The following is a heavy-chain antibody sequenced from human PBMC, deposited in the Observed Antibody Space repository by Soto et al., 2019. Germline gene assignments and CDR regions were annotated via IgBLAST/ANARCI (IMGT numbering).Heavy chain of an antibody. J-gene: IGHJ5*02. CDR1: GGSFSGYY. CDR3: ARSPLLWFGNWFDP. CDR2: INHSGST. Sequence: SETLSLTCAVYGGSFSGYYWSWIRQAPGKGLEWIGEINHSGSTNYNPSLKSRVTISVDTSKNQFSLKLSSVTAADTAVYYCARSPLLWFGNWFDPWGQGTLVTVSS. D-gene: IGHD3-10*01. V-gene: IGHV4-34*01.